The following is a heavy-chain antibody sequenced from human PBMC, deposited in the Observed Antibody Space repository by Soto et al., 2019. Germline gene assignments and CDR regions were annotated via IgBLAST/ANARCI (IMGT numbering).Heavy chain of an antibody. V-gene: IGHV4-30-2*01. CDR1: GGSISSGGYS. CDR3: ASSDSRGRGWFDP. CDR2: IYHSGST. Sequence: QLQLQESGSGLVEPSQTLSLTCAVSGGSISSGGYSWSWIRQPPGKGLEWIAYIYHSGSTYYNPSLKSRVTILVDRSRNQFSLKLSSVTAADTAVYYCASSDSRGRGWFDPWGQGTLVTVSS. J-gene: IGHJ5*02. D-gene: IGHD6-19*01.